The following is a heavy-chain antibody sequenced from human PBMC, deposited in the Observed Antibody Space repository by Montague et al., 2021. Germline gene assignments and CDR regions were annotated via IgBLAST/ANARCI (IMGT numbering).Heavy chain of an antibody. J-gene: IGHJ3*02. CDR2: IKQDGTLA. Sequence: SLRLSCAASGFTFTDYWMTWIRQAPGEGLERVANIKQDGTLANYVASVKGRFTIARDNAKNSLYLQMNSLRAEDTALYYCARDTSGVFDIWGRGTMVTVSS. CDR3: ARDTSGVFDI. CDR1: GFTFTDYW. D-gene: IGHD2-2*01. V-gene: IGHV3-7*01.